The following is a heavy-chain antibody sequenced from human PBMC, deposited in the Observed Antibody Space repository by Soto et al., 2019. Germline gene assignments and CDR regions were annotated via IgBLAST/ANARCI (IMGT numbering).Heavy chain of an antibody. CDR3: ARIPYCSGGSCHAWFDP. J-gene: IGHJ5*02. D-gene: IGHD2-15*01. CDR2: IFSNDEK. Sequence: QVTLKESGPVLVKPTETLTLTCTVSGFSLSNARMGVSWIRQPPGKALEWLAHIFSNDEKSYSTSLKSSLTCSEDTSKSQVFLTMTSTDPVDTATYYCARIPYCSGGSCHAWFDPWGQGTLVTVSS. CDR1: GFSLSNARMG. V-gene: IGHV2-26*01.